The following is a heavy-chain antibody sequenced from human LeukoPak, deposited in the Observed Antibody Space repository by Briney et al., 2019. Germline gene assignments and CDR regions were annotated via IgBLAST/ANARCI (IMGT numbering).Heavy chain of an antibody. V-gene: IGHV3-23*01. CDR3: AKSGYNRFDY. CDR1: GFTFSSSA. J-gene: IGHJ4*02. D-gene: IGHD5-24*01. CDR2: ISGSDSST. Sequence: TGGSLRLSCAASGFTFSSSAMSWVRQAPGKGLEWVSTISGSDSSTYYADSVKGRFTISRDNSKNTLYLHMNSLRADDTGVYYCAKSGYNRFDYWGQGTLVTVSS.